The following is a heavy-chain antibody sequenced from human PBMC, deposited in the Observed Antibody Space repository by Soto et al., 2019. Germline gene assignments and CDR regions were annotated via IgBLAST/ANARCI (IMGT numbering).Heavy chain of an antibody. V-gene: IGHV4-39*07. CDR1: GDSIISNGHY. CDR3: ARGFMITFGGVIAPYYFDY. D-gene: IGHD3-16*02. CDR2: ISHSGFT. J-gene: IGHJ4*02. Sequence: SETLSLTCTVSGDSIISNGHYWGWIRQPPGKGLEWIGSISHSGFTHYSPSLKSRLAISVDTSKNQFSLKLSSVTAADTAVYYCARGFMITFGGVIAPYYFDYWGQGTLVTVSS.